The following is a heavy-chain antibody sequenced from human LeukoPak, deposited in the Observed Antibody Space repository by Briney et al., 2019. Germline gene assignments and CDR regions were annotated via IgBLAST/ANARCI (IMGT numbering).Heavy chain of an antibody. CDR2: ISNSGAYT. D-gene: IGHD2/OR15-2a*01. V-gene: IGHV3-23*01. CDR3: AKDSDGETTLIFDY. CDR1: GFTFSSYA. Sequence: GGSLRLSCAASGFTFSSYAMSWVRQAPGKGLEWVSSISNSGAYTYFADSVKGRFTISRDNSKNALYLQMNSLRAEDTAVYYCAKDSDGETTLIFDYWGQGTLVTVSS. J-gene: IGHJ4*02.